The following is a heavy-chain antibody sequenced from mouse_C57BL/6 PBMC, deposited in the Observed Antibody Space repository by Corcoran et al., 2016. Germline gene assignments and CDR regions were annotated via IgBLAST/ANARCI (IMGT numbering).Heavy chain of an antibody. V-gene: IGHV1-76*01. D-gene: IGHD1-1*01. J-gene: IGHJ1*03. CDR1: GYTFTDYY. CDR3: ARGGNYYGSSYDWYFDV. Sequence: QVQLKQSGAELVRPGASVKLSCKASGYTFTDYYINWVKQRPGQGLEWIARIYPGSGNTYYNEKFKGKATLTAEKSSSTAYMQLSSLTSEDSAVYFCARGGNYYGSSYDWYFDVWGTGTTVTVSS. CDR2: IYPGSGNT.